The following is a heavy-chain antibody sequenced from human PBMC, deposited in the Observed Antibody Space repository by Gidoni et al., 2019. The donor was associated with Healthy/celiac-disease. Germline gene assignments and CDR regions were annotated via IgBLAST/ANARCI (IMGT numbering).Heavy chain of an antibody. Sequence: QVQLVESGGGVVQPGRSLRLSCPASGFPFSSYRMHWVRQAPGKGLDGVAVIWYDGSNKYYADSVKGRFTISRDNSKNTLYLQMNSLRAEDTAVYYCARGATTYDSSGYWYYFDYWGQGTLVTVSS. J-gene: IGHJ4*02. V-gene: IGHV3-33*01. CDR2: IWYDGSNK. CDR1: GFPFSSYR. CDR3: ARGATTYDSSGYWYYFDY. D-gene: IGHD3-22*01.